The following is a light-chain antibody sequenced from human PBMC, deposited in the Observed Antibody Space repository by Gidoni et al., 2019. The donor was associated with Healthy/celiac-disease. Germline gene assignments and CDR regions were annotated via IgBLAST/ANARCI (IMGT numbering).Light chain of an antibody. CDR3: QQSYRTPPFT. CDR2: AAS. Sequence: DIQMTQPPSSLSASVGDRVTITCRASQSISSYLNWYQQKPGEAPKPLIYAASSVQSGVPSRFSGSGSGTDFTLTISSLQPEDFATYYCQQSYRTPPFTFGQGTRLEIK. V-gene: IGKV1-39*01. CDR1: QSISSY. J-gene: IGKJ5*01.